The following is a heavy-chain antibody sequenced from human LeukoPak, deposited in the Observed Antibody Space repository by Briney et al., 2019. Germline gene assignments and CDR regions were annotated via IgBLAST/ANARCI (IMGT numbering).Heavy chain of an antibody. J-gene: IGHJ4*02. CDR2: ISSSGGST. CDR1: EFTFSSFA. D-gene: IGHD6-6*01. CDR3: ARAAQVTGRPNLGGHFDY. Sequence: GGSLRLSCAASEFTFSSFAMSWVRQPPGKGLEWVSTISSSGGSTFYAESVKGRFTISRDNNENTLYLQMNSLRVEDTAVYYCARAAQVTGRPNLGGHFDYWARERWSPSPQ. V-gene: IGHV3-23*01.